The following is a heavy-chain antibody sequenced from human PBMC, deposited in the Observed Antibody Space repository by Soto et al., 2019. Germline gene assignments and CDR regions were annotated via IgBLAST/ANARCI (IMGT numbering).Heavy chain of an antibody. D-gene: IGHD2-15*01. CDR3: AKEVHCGGGSCSWSEGFDY. Sequence: QVQLVESGGGVVQPVRSLRLSCAASGFIFSRYGMHWVRQAPGKGLEWVAVISYEGSHTYYADSVKGIFTITRDNSKNTLYRQMTSLRPEDKAVYYCAKEVHCGGGSCSWSEGFDYWGQGTLLTVSS. V-gene: IGHV3-30*18. CDR2: ISYEGSHT. CDR1: GFIFSRYG. J-gene: IGHJ4*02.